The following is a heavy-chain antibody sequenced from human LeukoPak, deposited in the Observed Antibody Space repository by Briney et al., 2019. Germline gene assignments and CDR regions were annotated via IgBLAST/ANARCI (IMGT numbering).Heavy chain of an antibody. Sequence: SETLSLTCAVSGGSISSSNWWSWVRQPPGKGLEWIGEIYHSGSTNYNPSLKSRVTISVDKSKNQFSLKLSSVTAADTAVYYCARTTIAAAGMTHFDYWGQGTLVTVSS. CDR3: ARTTIAAAGMTHFDY. J-gene: IGHJ4*02. D-gene: IGHD6-13*01. CDR2: IYHSGST. V-gene: IGHV4-4*02. CDR1: GGSISSSNW.